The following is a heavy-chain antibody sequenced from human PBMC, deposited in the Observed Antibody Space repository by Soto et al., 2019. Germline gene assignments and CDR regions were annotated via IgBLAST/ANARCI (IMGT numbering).Heavy chain of an antibody. D-gene: IGHD1-26*01. J-gene: IGHJ4*02. Sequence: QVQLVESGGGVAQPGRSLRLSCAASGFTFSSYAMHWVRQAPGKGLEWVAVISYDGRNKYYADSVKGRFTISRDNSKNTLYRQMNSLRAEDTAVYYCARARRVGATTRPPDYWGQGTLVTVSS. CDR2: ISYDGRNK. CDR1: GFTFSSYA. V-gene: IGHV3-30*04. CDR3: ARARRVGATTRPPDY.